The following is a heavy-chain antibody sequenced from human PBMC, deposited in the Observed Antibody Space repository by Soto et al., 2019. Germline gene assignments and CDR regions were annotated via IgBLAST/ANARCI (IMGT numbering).Heavy chain of an antibody. Sequence: GGSLRLSCAASGFTFSSYGMHWVRQAPGKGLEWVAVISYDGSNKYYADSVKGRFTISRDNSKNTLYLQMNSLRAEDTAVYYCAKAGGYYDILTGYPPQNYYYYGMDVWGQGTTVTVSS. J-gene: IGHJ6*02. V-gene: IGHV3-30*18. CDR2: ISYDGSNK. D-gene: IGHD3-9*01. CDR1: GFTFSSYG. CDR3: AKAGGYYDILTGYPPQNYYYYGMDV.